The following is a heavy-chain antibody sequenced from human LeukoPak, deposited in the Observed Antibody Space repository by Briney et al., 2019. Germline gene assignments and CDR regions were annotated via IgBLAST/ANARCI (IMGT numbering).Heavy chain of an antibody. Sequence: GGSLRLSCAASGFTFSSYEMNWVRQAPGKGREWVSYISSSGSTIDYAASGKARFTIPRDKANTSLYLQMNSLRAEDTAVYYCAELGITMIGGVWGKGTTVTISS. CDR1: GFTFSSYE. V-gene: IGHV3-48*03. J-gene: IGHJ6*04. D-gene: IGHD3-10*02. CDR3: AELGITMIGGV. CDR2: ISSSGSTI.